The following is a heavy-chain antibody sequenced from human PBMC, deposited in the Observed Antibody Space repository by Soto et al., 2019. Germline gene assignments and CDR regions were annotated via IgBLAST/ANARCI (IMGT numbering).Heavy chain of an antibody. D-gene: IGHD6-13*01. CDR1: GGTFSNYA. Sequence: QVQLVQSGADLQKPGSSVNVSCKASGGTFSNYAFSWVRQAPGQGLEWMGGIIPKFVTPNYAHQFHGRLTITADESTRTVYMELNSLRSDDSAVYYCARGTEYSSRWYFGDWGQGNQITVSS. J-gene: IGHJ4*02. V-gene: IGHV1-69*01. CDR3: ARGTEYSSRWYFGD. CDR2: IIPKFVTP.